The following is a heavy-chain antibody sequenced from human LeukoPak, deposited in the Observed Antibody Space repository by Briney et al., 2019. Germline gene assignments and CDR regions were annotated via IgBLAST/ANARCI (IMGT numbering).Heavy chain of an antibody. V-gene: IGHV1-46*01. CDR1: GYSFTTFH. CDR2: INPSGGST. CDR3: AREGWIVGATIRAFDI. Sequence: GASVKVSCTAAGYSFTTFHINWVRQAPGQGLEWMGIINPSGGSTSYAKEFQGRVTMTRAMATSTVYMELSSLRSEDTAVYYCAREGWIVGATIRAFDIWGQGTMVTVSS. D-gene: IGHD1-26*01. J-gene: IGHJ3*02.